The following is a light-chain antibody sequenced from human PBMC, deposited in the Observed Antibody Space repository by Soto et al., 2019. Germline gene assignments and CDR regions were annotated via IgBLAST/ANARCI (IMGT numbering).Light chain of an antibody. J-gene: IGLJ1*01. V-gene: IGLV1-51*01. Sequence: QSVLTQPPSVSAAPGQKVTISCSGSSSNTGRNFVSWYQHLPGTAPKLLIYDNNKRPSGIPDRFSGSKSDTSATLGITGLQTGDEADYYCGTWDSSLNGFVFGTGTKVTVL. CDR3: GTWDSSLNGFV. CDR1: SSNTGRNF. CDR2: DNN.